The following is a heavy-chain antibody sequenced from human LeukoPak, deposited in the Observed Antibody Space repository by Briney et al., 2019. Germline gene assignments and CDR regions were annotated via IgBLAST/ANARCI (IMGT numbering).Heavy chain of an antibody. D-gene: IGHD3-22*01. J-gene: IGHJ6*02. CDR2: IIPIFGTA. V-gene: IGHV1-69*13. Sequence: GASVKVSCKASGGTFSSYAISWVRQAPGQGLEWMGGIIPIFGTANYAQKFQGRVTITADESTSTAYMELSSLRSEDTAVYYCARDDYYYDSSGDYYYGMDVWGQGTTVTGSS. CDR3: ARDDYYYDSSGDYYYGMDV. CDR1: GGTFSSYA.